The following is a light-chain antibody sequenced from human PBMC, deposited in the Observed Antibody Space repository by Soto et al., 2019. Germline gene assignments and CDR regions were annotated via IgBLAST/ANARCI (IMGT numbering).Light chain of an antibody. J-gene: IGKJ1*01. CDR3: QQYVGSSRT. V-gene: IGKV3-20*01. CDR1: QSVNSD. CDR2: SAS. Sequence: EIVLTQSPATLSVSPGDRATLSCRASQSVNSDLAWYQQKPGQAPRFLIYSASSRATGIPDRFSGSGSGTDFTLTISRVEPEDFAVYHCQQYVGSSRTFGQGTKVDIK.